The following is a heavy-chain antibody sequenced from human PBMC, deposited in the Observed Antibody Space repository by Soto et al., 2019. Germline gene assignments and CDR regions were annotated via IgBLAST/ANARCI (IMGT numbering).Heavy chain of an antibody. J-gene: IGHJ4*02. V-gene: IGHV4-39*01. CDR1: GGSISSSSYY. CDR3: ARRYCSSTSCYKIDY. CDR2: IYYSGST. Sequence: QLQLQESGPGLVKPSETLSLTYTVSGGSISSSSYYWGWIRQPPGKGLEWIGSIYYSGSTYYNPSLKSRVTISVDTSKNQFSLKLSSVTAADTAVYYCARRYCSSTSCYKIDYWGQGTLVTVSS. D-gene: IGHD2-2*02.